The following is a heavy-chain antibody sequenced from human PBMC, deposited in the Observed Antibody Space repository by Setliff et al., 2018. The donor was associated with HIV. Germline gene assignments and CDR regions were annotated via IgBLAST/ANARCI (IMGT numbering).Heavy chain of an antibody. Sequence: GGSLRLSCAASGFTFSTYAMSWVRQAPGKGLEWVAHIKDDGSEEDYVESVKGRATISRDNAKNSLYMQMNSLRSEDTALYYCAKGHSASIAARGYYFDYWGQGTLVTVSS. D-gene: IGHD6-6*01. CDR1: GFTFSTYA. J-gene: IGHJ4*02. V-gene: IGHV3-7*03. CDR3: AKGHSASIAARGYYFDY. CDR2: IKDDGSEE.